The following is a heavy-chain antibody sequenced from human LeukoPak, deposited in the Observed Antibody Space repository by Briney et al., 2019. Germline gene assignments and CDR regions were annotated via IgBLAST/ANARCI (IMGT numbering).Heavy chain of an antibody. J-gene: IGHJ4*02. CDR2: IDYSGST. V-gene: IGHV4-59*01. CDR3: ARVRKGSSSSPYYFDY. D-gene: IGHD6-6*01. Sequence: SETLSLTCTVSGGSISNYYWSWIRQPPEKGLEWIGYIDYSGSTNYNPSLKSRVTISVDTSKNQFSLNLSSLTAADTAVYYCARVRKGSSSSPYYFDYWGQGTLVTVSS. CDR1: GGSISNYY.